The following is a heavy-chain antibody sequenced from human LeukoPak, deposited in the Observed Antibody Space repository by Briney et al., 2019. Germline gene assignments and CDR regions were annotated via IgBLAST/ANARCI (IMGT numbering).Heavy chain of an antibody. CDR2: ISTTGGST. Sequence: GGSLRLSCAASGFSFNNYAMSWVRQAPGKGLEWVSGISTTGGSTYYADSVKGRFTISRDNSKNTLSLQMDSLRVEDTAVYYCAKDWTTVVTPKGYYFDSWGQGTLVTVSS. D-gene: IGHD4-23*01. CDR3: AKDWTTVVTPKGYYFDS. J-gene: IGHJ4*02. CDR1: GFSFNNYA. V-gene: IGHV3-23*01.